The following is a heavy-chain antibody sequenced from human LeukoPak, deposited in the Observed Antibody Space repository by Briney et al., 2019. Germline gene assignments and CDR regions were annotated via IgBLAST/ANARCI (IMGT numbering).Heavy chain of an antibody. CDR3: ARQMGTGG. V-gene: IGHV4-34*01. CDR1: GGSFSGYY. Sequence: PSETLSLTCAVYGGSFSGYYWSWIRQPPGKGLEWIGEINHRGSTNYNPSLKSRVTISVDTSNNQFSLKLSSVTAADTAVYYCARQMGTGGWGQGTLVTVSS. D-gene: IGHD3/OR15-3a*01. J-gene: IGHJ4*02. CDR2: INHRGST.